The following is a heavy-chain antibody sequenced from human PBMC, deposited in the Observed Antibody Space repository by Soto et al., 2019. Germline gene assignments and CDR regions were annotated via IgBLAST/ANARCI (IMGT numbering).Heavy chain of an antibody. V-gene: IGHV5-51*03. CDR2: IYPDDSDT. CDR3: ARVYYHGSRSSIVRGY. Sequence: EVQLVQSGAEMKKPGESLKISCKSSGYSFTSYWIGWVRQMPGKGLEWMGIIYPDDSDTRYSPSFQGQVTISADKSISTAYLQWSSLEASDTAIYYCARVYYHGSRSSIVRGYWGQGTLVTVSS. D-gene: IGHD3-10*01. CDR1: GYSFTSYW. J-gene: IGHJ4*02.